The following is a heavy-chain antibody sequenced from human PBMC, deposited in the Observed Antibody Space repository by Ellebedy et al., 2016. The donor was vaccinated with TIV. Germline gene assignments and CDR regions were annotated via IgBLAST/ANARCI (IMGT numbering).Heavy chain of an antibody. D-gene: IGHD5-24*01. V-gene: IGHV3-43*01. CDR3: AKEREMATKNIFDY. CDR1: GFTFDDYT. CDR2: ISWDGSST. Sequence: GESLKISXVASGFTFDDYTMHWVRQVPGKGLEWVSGISWDGSSTYYVGSVKGRFTISRDNSKNSLYLQMNSLRTEDTALYYCAKEREMATKNIFDYWGQGTLVTVSS. J-gene: IGHJ4*02.